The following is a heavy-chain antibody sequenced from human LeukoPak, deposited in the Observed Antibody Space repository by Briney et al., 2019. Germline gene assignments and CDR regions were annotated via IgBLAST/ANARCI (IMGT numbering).Heavy chain of an antibody. D-gene: IGHD2-8*01. CDR1: GGSISNGGFY. Sequence: SETLSLTCSVSGGSISNGGFYWCWIRQPPGNGLEWIGYAYYSGSASYNPSLKSRVTISVDTSKKQFSLKLSSVTTADTAVYYCAKWGDGMDVWGQWTTVTVSS. V-gene: IGHV4-61*08. J-gene: IGHJ6*02. CDR3: AKWGDGMDV. CDR2: AYYSGSA.